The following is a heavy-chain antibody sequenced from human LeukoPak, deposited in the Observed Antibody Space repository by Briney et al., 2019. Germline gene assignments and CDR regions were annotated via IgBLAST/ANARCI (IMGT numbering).Heavy chain of an antibody. Sequence: ASVKVSCKASGYTFTDYYIHWVRQAAGQGLEWVAWINPNSGATKFSQKFQGRVTMTTDTSISTAYMELSSLRSDDTAVYYCATSRGYCSSTSCRDDYYFDYWGQGTLVTVSS. V-gene: IGHV1-2*02. CDR3: ATSRGYCSSTSCRDDYYFDY. CDR1: GYTFTDYY. D-gene: IGHD2-2*01. CDR2: INPNSGAT. J-gene: IGHJ4*02.